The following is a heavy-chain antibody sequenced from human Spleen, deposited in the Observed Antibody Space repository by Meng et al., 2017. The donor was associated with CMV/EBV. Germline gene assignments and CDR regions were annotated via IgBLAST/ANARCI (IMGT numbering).Heavy chain of an antibody. CDR3: AKEGTDFWSGKHHGMDV. J-gene: IGHJ6*02. V-gene: IGHV3-30*02. CDR2: IRYDGSNK. Sequence: LSLTCAAAGFTFSSYGMHWVRQAPGKGLEWVAFIRYDGSNKYYADSVKGRFTISRDNSKNTLYLQMNSLRAEDTAVYFCAKEGTDFWSGKHHGMDVWGQGTTVTVSS. CDR1: GFTFSSYG. D-gene: IGHD3-3*01.